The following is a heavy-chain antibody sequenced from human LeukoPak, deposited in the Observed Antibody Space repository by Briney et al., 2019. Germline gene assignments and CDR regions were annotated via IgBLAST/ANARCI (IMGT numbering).Heavy chain of an antibody. D-gene: IGHD6-19*01. V-gene: IGHV4-59*01. CDR3: ARDGGSSGWYYFDY. Sequence: PSETLSLTCTVSGGSISSYYWSWIRQPPGKGLEWVGYIYYSGSTNYNPSLKSRVTISVDTSKNQISLKLSSVTAADTDVYYCARDGGSSGWYYFDYWGQGTLVTVSS. CDR1: GGSISSYY. J-gene: IGHJ4*02. CDR2: IYYSGST.